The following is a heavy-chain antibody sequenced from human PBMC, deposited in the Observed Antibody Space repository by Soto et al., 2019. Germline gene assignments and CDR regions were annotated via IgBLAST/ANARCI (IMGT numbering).Heavy chain of an antibody. D-gene: IGHD6-13*01. J-gene: IGHJ6*02. V-gene: IGHV4-34*01. CDR2: INHSGST. Sequence: SETLSRTCAVYGGSFSCYYWSWIRQPPGKGLEWIGEINHSGSTNYNPSLKSRVTISVDTSKNQFSLKLSSVTAADTAVYYCARGMHSSSWYNYYYYGMDVWGQGTTVTVSS. CDR1: GGSFSCYY. CDR3: ARGMHSSSWYNYYYYGMDV.